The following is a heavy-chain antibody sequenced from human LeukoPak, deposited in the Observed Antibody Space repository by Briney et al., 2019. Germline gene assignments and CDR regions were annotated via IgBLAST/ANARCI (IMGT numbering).Heavy chain of an antibody. D-gene: IGHD2-2*01. CDR2: ISSSNSYI. V-gene: IGHV3-21*01. Sequence: GGSLRLSCAASGFTFSSYSMNWVRQAPGKGLEWVSSISSSNSYIYYAGSVKGRFTISRDNAKNSLYLQMNSLRAEDTAVYYCARDLGYCSSTTCLPSYYFDYWGQGTLVTVSS. CDR3: ARDLGYCSSTTCLPSYYFDY. J-gene: IGHJ4*02. CDR1: GFTFSSYS.